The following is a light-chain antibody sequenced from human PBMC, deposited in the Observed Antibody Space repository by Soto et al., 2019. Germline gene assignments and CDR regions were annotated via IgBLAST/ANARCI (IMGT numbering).Light chain of an antibody. J-gene: IGKJ4*01. CDR3: QQSHTTLT. V-gene: IGKV1-39*01. CDR1: QTISSY. CDR2: AAE. Sequence: DIQMTQSPSSLSASVGDVVTITCRASQTISSYVNWYQQKPGKAPTLLICAAETLYRGVPSRFSASGSGTEFTLTISSLQPEDFATYYCQQSHTTLTFGGGTKVDMK.